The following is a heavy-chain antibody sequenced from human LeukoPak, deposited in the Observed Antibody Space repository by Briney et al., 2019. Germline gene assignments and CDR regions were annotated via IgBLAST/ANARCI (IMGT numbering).Heavy chain of an antibody. CDR3: VKEGF. Sequence: SETLSLTCTVSGGSISSSNSYWGWIRQPPGKGLEWIASMYYIGSTYYNPSLQSRVTISQDTSKNQFSLKLDSVTAADTAVYYCVKEGFWGRGTLVTVSS. CDR1: GGSISSSNSY. J-gene: IGHJ4*02. CDR2: MYYIGST. V-gene: IGHV4-39*07.